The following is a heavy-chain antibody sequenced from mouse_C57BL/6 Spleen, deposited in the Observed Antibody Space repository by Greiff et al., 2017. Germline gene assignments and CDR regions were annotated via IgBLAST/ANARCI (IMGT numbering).Heavy chain of an antibody. CDR3: ARNYYGSSYGYFDV. CDR2: TFYSGTT. Sequence: FPGNKLEYIGYTFYSGTTNYNPSLESRTYITRDTSKNQFSLKLSSVTTEDTATYYCARNYYGSSYGYFDVGGTGTTVTVSS. V-gene: IGHV3-3*01. J-gene: IGHJ1*03. D-gene: IGHD1-1*01.